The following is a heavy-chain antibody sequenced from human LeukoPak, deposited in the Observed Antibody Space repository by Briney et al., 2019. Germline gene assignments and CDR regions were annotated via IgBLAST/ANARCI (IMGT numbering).Heavy chain of an antibody. V-gene: IGHV1-2*04. CDR3: ARRGIAAAGRGGLYYFDY. CDR1: GYSFTGYY. D-gene: IGHD6-13*01. Sequence: ASVKVSCKASGYSFTGYYIHWVRQAPGQGLEWMGWINPNSGGTNYAQKFQGWVTMTRDTSISTAYVELSRLRSDDTAVYYCARRGIAAAGRGGLYYFDYWGQGTLVTVSS. J-gene: IGHJ4*02. CDR2: INPNSGGT.